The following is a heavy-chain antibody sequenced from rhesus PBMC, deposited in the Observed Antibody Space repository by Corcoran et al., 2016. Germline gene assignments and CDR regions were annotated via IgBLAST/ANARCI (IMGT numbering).Heavy chain of an antibody. Sequence: QVQLQESGPGLVKPSETLSLTCAVSGYSISSGYYWGWIRQPPGKGLGWIWAIRSGGSHCLNPALKLRVPLSVDTSNDQFSMKLSSVTAADTAVYYCARQDYGSSYQYWGQGVLVTVSS. CDR1: GYSISSGYY. CDR2: IRSGGSH. J-gene: IGHJ4*01. D-gene: IGHD4-29*01. CDR3: ARQDYGSSYQY. V-gene: IGHV4S14*01.